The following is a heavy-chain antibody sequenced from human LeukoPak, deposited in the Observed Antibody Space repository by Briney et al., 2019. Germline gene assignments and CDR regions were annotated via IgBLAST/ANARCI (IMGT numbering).Heavy chain of an antibody. J-gene: IGHJ4*02. CDR2: ISSSGSNI. CDR1: GFTLSSNE. CDR3: AREHSTSIDY. V-gene: IGHV3-48*03. Sequence: PGGSLRLSCAASGFTLSSNEMNWVRQAPGKGLKWIPYISSSGSNIYYADSVKGRFTISRDNAKNSLYLQMNSLRAEDTAVYYCAREHSTSIDYWGQGTLVTVSS. D-gene: IGHD2/OR15-2a*01.